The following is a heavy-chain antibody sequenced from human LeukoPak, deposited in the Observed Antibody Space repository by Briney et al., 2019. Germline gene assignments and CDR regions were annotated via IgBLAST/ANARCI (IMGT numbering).Heavy chain of an antibody. D-gene: IGHD3-3*01. Sequence: GGSLRLSCAASGFTFSTYWMSWVRQAPGKGLEWVADIKQDGSEKYYVDSVKGRFTISRDNAKNSLYLQMNSLRAEDTAVYYCARERQNKDFWSGGDYWGQGTLVTVSS. J-gene: IGHJ4*02. CDR2: IKQDGSEK. CDR1: GFTFSTYW. CDR3: ARERQNKDFWSGGDY. V-gene: IGHV3-7*01.